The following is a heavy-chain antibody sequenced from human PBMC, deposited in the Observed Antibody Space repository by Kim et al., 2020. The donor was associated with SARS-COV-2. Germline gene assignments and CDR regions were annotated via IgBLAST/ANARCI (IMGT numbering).Heavy chain of an antibody. CDR3: TTVSDGDYYYYGMDV. V-gene: IGHV3-15*01. Sequence: GGSLRLSCAASGFTFSNAWMSWVRQAPGKGLEWVGRIKSKTDGGTTDYAAPVKGRFTISRDDSKNTLYLQMNSLKTEDTAVYYCTTVSDGDYYYYGMDVWGQGTTVTVSS. J-gene: IGHJ6*02. CDR1: GFTFSNAW. D-gene: IGHD4-17*01. CDR2: IKSKTDGGTT.